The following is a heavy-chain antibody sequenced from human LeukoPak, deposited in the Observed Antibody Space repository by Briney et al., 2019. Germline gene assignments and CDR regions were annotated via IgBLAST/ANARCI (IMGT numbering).Heavy chain of an antibody. CDR2: KYYSGST. V-gene: IGHV4-61*01. Sequence: SETLSLTCAVSGVSINTCCYYWTWIRQPPGKGLEWIGYKYYSGSTRYNSSLRSRLTISLDTSKNQFSLRLTSVTAADTAVYYCARGRSYGFDFDSWGQGTLVMVSS. J-gene: IGHJ4*02. D-gene: IGHD5-18*01. CDR1: GVSINTCCYY. CDR3: ARGRSYGFDFDS.